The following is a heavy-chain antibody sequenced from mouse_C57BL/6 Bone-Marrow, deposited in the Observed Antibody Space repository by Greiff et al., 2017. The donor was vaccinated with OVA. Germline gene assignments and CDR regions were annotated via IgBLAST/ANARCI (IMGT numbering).Heavy chain of an antibody. CDR2: IAPSGSFI. CDR1: GYTFTNYW. V-gene: IGHV1-59*01. J-gene: IGHJ2*03. D-gene: IGHD1-1*02. CDR3: ARYGGGVYLDY. Sequence: QVQLQQPGAELVRPGTSVKLSCKASGYTFTNYWMHWVKQRPGQGLEWIGVIAPSGSFINYNQKFKGRATLTVDTSSSTAYMHLSSLTSEDSAVYCCARYGGGVYLDYWGWGTGLPVS.